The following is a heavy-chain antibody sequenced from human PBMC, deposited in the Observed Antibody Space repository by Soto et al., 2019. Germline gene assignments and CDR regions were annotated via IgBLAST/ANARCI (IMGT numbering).Heavy chain of an antibody. CDR1: CDSITRGVHY. CDR2: IFYSGPT. Sequence: SETLSLTCTVSCDSITRGVHYLSWIRQLPGKGLEWIGYIFYSGPTYYNPSLKSRVTISVDTSKNQFSLKLNSVTAADTAVYYCARDRVMLTFGGASEEWGIDSWG. CDR3: ARDRVMLTFGGASEEWGIDS. D-gene: IGHD3-16*01. J-gene: IGHJ5*01. V-gene: IGHV4-31*03.